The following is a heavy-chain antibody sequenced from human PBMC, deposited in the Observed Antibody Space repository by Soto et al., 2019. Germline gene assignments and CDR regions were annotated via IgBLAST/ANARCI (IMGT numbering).Heavy chain of an antibody. CDR2: ISYSGST. CDR3: AREVIVVVTRFFDY. CDR1: GGSISSGGYY. D-gene: IGHD2-21*02. Sequence: QVQLQESGPGLVKPSQTLSLTCTVSGGSISSGGYYWSWIRQHPGKGLEWIGYISYSGSTYYNPSLKSRMTISVDTSKNQFSLKLSSVTAADTAVYYCAREVIVVVTRFFDYWGQGTLVTVSS. V-gene: IGHV4-31*03. J-gene: IGHJ4*02.